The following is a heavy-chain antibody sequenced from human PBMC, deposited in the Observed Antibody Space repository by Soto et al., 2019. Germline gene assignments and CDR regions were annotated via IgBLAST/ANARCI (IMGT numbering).Heavy chain of an antibody. V-gene: IGHV3-11*05. CDR3: ARVRYCSSTSCYLYYFED. Sequence: PGGSLRLSCAASGFTFSDYYMSWIRQAPGKGLEWVSYISSSSSYTNYADSVKGRFTISRDNAKNSLYLQMNSLRAEDTAVYYCARVRYCSSTSCYLYYFEDWGQGTLVTVSS. J-gene: IGHJ4*02. CDR2: ISSSSSYT. CDR1: GFTFSDYY. D-gene: IGHD2-2*01.